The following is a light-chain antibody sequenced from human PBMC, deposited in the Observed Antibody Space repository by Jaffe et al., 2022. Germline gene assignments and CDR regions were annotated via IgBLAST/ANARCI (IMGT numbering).Light chain of an antibody. Sequence: SSELTQDPAVSVALGQTVRITCQGDSLRSYYASWYQQKPGQAPVLVIYAKNNRPSGIPDRFSGSSSGNTASLTITGAQAEDEADYYCNSRDSSANHHVVFGGGTKLTVL. CDR2: AKN. CDR3: NSRDSSANHHVV. J-gene: IGLJ2*01. CDR1: SLRSYY. V-gene: IGLV3-19*01.